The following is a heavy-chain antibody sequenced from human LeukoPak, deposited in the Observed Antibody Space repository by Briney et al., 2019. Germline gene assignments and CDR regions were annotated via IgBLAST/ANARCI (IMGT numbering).Heavy chain of an antibody. V-gene: IGHV4-34*01. D-gene: IGHD3-22*01. Sequence: PSETLSLTCAVYGGSFSGYYWSWIRQPPGKGLEWIGEINHSGSTNYNPSLKSRVTISVGTSKNQFSLKLSSVTAADTAVYYCARDYYDSSVYYALAFDIWGQGTMVTVSS. CDR2: INHSGST. CDR1: GGSFSGYY. CDR3: ARDYYDSSVYYALAFDI. J-gene: IGHJ3*02.